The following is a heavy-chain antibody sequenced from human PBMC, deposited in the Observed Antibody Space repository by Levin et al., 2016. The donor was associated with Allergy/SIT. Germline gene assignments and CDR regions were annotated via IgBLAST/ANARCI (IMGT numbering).Heavy chain of an antibody. CDR1: GFTFSSYG. D-gene: IGHD3-22*01. Sequence: GESLKISCAASGFTFSSYGMHWVRQAPGKGLEWVAVIWYDGSNKYYADSVKGRFTISRDNSKNTLYLQMNSLRAEDTAVYYCAREYYYDSSGYYYGPPHKWGQGTLVTVSS. V-gene: IGHV3-33*01. CDR2: IWYDGSNK. J-gene: IGHJ4*02. CDR3: AREYYYDSSGYYYGPPHK.